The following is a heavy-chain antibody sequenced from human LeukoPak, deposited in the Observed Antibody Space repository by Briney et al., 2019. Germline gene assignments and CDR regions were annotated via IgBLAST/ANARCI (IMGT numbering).Heavy chain of an antibody. V-gene: IGHV3-33*01. CDR2: IWFDGSNK. Sequence: GRSLRLSCAAPGFPFSTYGMHWVRQAPGKGLEWVSVIWFDGSNKYYADSVKGRFTISRDNSKDTLYLQMNGPRVEDTAVYYCARAVGPFDYWGQGTLVTVSS. CDR3: ARAVGPFDY. CDR1: GFPFSTYG. D-gene: IGHD4-23*01. J-gene: IGHJ4*02.